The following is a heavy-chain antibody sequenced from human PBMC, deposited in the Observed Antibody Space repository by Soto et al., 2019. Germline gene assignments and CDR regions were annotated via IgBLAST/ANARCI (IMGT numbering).Heavy chain of an antibody. CDR1: GFTFSSYA. CDR3: AKTVLRFLEGNYYYMDV. Sequence: EVQLLESGGGLVQPGGSLRLSCAASGFTFSSYAMSWVRQAPGKGLEWVSAISGSGGSTYYADSVKGRFTISRDNSKNTLYLQMNSLRAEDTAVYYCAKTVLRFLEGNYYYMDVWGKGTTVTVSS. V-gene: IGHV3-23*01. J-gene: IGHJ6*03. D-gene: IGHD3-3*01. CDR2: ISGSGGST.